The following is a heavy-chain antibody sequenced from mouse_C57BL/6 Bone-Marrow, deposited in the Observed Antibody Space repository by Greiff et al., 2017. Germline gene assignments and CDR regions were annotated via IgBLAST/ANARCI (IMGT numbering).Heavy chain of an antibody. CDR1: GFSLTSSG. Sequence: QVQLKQSGPGLVAPSQSLSITCTVSGFSLTSSGVHWVRQPPGKGLEWLVVIWSDGSTTYNSALKSRLSISKDNSKSQVFLKMNSLQTDDTAMYYCARHEGGRYSNSDYAMDYWGQGTSVTVSS. V-gene: IGHV2-6-1*01. D-gene: IGHD2-5*01. CDR3: ARHEGGRYSNSDYAMDY. CDR2: IWSDGST. J-gene: IGHJ4*01.